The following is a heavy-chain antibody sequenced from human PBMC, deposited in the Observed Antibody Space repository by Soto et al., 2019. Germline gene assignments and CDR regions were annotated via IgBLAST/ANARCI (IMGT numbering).Heavy chain of an antibody. Sequence: GGSLRLSCAASGFTLNAYWMSWVRQAPGKGLEWVANIKEDGSERYYVDSVKGRFTISRDNAQKSLELQMTSLRAEDTAVYYYARYRMKCLRYSGQDWNLEAWGQRTLVPVSS. CDR1: GFTLNAYW. J-gene: IGHJ4*02. CDR3: ARYRMKCLRYSGQDWNLEA. V-gene: IGHV3-7*03. D-gene: IGHD5-12*01. CDR2: IKEDGSER.